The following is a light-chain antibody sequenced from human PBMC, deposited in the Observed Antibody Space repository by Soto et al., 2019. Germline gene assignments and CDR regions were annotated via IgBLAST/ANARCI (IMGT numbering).Light chain of an antibody. Sequence: DIPMTQSPSALSASVGDRVTITCRASQGISRSLAWYQQKPGKAPKLLIYDASSLESGVPSKFSGSGSGTEFTLTISRLQPDDFATYYCQQYDYYYTFGQGTKLEIK. CDR3: QQYDYYYT. CDR1: QGISRS. CDR2: DAS. V-gene: IGKV1-5*01. J-gene: IGKJ2*01.